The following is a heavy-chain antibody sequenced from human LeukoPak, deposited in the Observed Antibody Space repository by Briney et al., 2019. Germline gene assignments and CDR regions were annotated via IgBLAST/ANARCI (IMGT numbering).Heavy chain of an antibody. J-gene: IGHJ4*02. CDR1: GFTFSSYG. D-gene: IGHD3-10*01. Sequence: GGSLRLSCAASGFTFSSYGMHWVRQAPGKGLEWVAIISSDGSKRHYADSVKGRFTISRDNSKNTLFLQMNSLGAEDTAVYYCAKVYWYGSGSFIFDYWGQGTLVTVSS. CDR3: AKVYWYGSGSFIFDY. V-gene: IGHV3-30*18. CDR2: ISSDGSKR.